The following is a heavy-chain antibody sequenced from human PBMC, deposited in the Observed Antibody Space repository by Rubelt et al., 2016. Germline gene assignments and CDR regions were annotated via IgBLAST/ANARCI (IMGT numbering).Heavy chain of an antibody. CDR3: AKFAGPSLFFDY. J-gene: IGHJ4*02. D-gene: IGHD6-13*01. CDR2: ISGSGGST. Sequence: EVQLLESGGGLVQPGGSLRLSCAASGFTFSSYAMSWVRQAPGKGLEWVSAISGSGGSTYYADSVKGRFTISSDNSKNPLYLQMNSLRAEDTAVYYCAKFAGPSLFFDYWGQGTLVTVSS. V-gene: IGHV3-23*01. CDR1: GFTFSSYA.